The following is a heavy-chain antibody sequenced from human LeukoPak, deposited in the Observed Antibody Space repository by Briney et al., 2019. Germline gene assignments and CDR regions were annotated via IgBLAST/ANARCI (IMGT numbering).Heavy chain of an antibody. CDR2: MNQDGGEK. CDR1: GFTFSSYW. V-gene: IGHV3-7*04. Sequence: GGSLRLSCAASGFTFSSYWMSWARQAPGQGLEWVANMNQDGGEKYYVDSVKGRFTISRDNAKNSLDLQMNSLRAEDTAVYYCARDLGYCSGGSCYSYYFDSWGQGTLVTVSS. CDR3: ARDLGYCSGGSCYSYYFDS. J-gene: IGHJ4*02. D-gene: IGHD2-15*01.